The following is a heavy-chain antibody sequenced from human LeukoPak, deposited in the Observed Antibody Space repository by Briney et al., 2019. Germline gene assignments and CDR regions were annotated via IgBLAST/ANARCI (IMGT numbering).Heavy chain of an antibody. J-gene: IGHJ4*02. CDR3: ARVLLTVVTPSFDY. D-gene: IGHD4-23*01. V-gene: IGHV4-34*01. CDR2: INHSGST. CDR1: GFAFSNYV. Sequence: GSLRLSCAASGFAFSNYVMAWVRQPPGKGLEWIGEINHSGSTNYNPSLKSRVTISVDTSKNQFSLKLSFVTAADTAVYYCARVLLTVVTPSFDYWGQGTLVTVSS.